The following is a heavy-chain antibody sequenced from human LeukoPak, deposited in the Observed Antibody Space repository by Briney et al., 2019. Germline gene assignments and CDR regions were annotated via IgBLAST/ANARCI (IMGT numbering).Heavy chain of an antibody. J-gene: IGHJ4*02. CDR1: GFTFSSYA. D-gene: IGHD3-9*01. Sequence: GGSLRLSCAASGFTFSSYAMSWVRQAPGKGLEWVSSISSSSSYIYYADSVKGRFTISRDNAKNSLYLQMNSLRAEDTAVYYCARGVELTGYSDYWGRGTLVTVSS. CDR2: ISSSSSYI. V-gene: IGHV3-21*01. CDR3: ARGVELTGYSDY.